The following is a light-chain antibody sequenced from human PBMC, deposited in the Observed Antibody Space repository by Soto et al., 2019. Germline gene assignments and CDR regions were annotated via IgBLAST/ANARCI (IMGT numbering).Light chain of an antibody. J-gene: IGKJ5*01. Sequence: EIVMTQSPATLSVSPGEGATLSCRASQSVNSNYLGWYQQRPGQAPRLLIYGASSRATGIPDRFGGSGSGTDFILTISRLEPEDFAVYYCQYYGNSPLFGQGTRLEIK. CDR1: QSVNSNY. V-gene: IGKV3-20*01. CDR3: QYYGNSPL. CDR2: GAS.